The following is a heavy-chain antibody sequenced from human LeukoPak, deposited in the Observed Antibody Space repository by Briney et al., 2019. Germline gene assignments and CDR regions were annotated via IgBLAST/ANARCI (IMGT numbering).Heavy chain of an antibody. CDR3: ARGWYSSGWYYFDY. D-gene: IGHD6-19*01. CDR2: IYSGGST. V-gene: IGHV3-53*01. Sequence: PGGSLRLSCAASGFTVSTNYMSWVRQAPGKGLECVPVIYSGGSTYYADSVKGRFTISTDNSKNTLYLQMNSLRAEDTAVYYCARGWYSSGWYYFDYWGQGTLVTVSS. J-gene: IGHJ4*02. CDR1: GFTVSTNY.